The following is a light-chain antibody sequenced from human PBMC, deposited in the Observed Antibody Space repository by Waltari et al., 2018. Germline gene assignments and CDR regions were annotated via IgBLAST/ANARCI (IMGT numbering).Light chain of an antibody. J-gene: IGKJ5*01. Sequence: DIQLTQSPSFLSASVGDRVTITCRASQALTTYLAWYQQKPGKAPKLLIYGVSTLQSGVPSRFSGSGSGTDFTLTINSLQPEDFATYYCQQLKSFLFTFGQGTRLDIK. CDR3: QQLKSFLFT. CDR2: GVS. V-gene: IGKV1-9*01. CDR1: QALTTY.